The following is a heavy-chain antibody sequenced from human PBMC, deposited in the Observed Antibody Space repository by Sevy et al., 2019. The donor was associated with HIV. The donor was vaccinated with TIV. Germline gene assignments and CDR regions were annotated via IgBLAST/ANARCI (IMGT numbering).Heavy chain of an antibody. CDR3: ARVRGIAAAGHFDY. CDR1: GYTFTSYG. D-gene: IGHD6-13*01. CDR2: ISAYNGNT. V-gene: IGHV1-18*01. J-gene: IGHJ4*02. Sequence: ASVKVSCKASGYTFTSYGISWVRQAPGQGLEWMGWISAYNGNTNYAQRLQGRVTMTTDTSTSTAYMELRSLRSDDTAVYYCARVRGIAAAGHFDYWGQGTLVTVSS.